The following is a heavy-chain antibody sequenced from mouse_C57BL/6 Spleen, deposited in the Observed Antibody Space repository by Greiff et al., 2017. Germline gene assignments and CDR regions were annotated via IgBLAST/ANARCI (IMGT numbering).Heavy chain of an antibody. CDR3: ARRATVVATDAMDY. CDR1: GFTFSDYG. V-gene: IGHV5-15*04. J-gene: IGHJ4*01. Sequence: EVMLVESGGGLVQPGGSLKLSCAASGFTFSDYGMAWVRQAPRKGPEWVAFISNLAYSIYYADTVTGRFTISRENAKNTLYLEMSSLRSEDTAMYYCARRATVVATDAMDYWGQGTSVTVSS. D-gene: IGHD1-1*01. CDR2: ISNLAYSI.